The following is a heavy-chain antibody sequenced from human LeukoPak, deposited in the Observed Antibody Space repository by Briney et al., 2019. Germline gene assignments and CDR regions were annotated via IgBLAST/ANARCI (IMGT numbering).Heavy chain of an antibody. Sequence: GASVKVSCKASGYTFTGYYMHWVRQAPGQGLEWMGWINPNSGGTNYAQKFRGWVTMTRDTSISTAYMELSRLRSDDTAVYYCARETKGYCSSTSCYAYYFDYWGQGTLVTVSS. J-gene: IGHJ4*02. CDR3: ARETKGYCSSTSCYAYYFDY. CDR1: GYTFTGYY. V-gene: IGHV1-2*04. CDR2: INPNSGGT. D-gene: IGHD2-2*01.